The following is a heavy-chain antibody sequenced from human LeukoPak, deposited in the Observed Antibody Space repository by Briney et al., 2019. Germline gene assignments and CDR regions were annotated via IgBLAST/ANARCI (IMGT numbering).Heavy chain of an antibody. J-gene: IGHJ6*03. CDR1: GFTFSSYG. CDR3: AKDAVVVIRSNDYYYYMDV. Sequence: GGSLRLSCAASGFTFSSYGMHWVRQAPGKGLEWVAFIRYDGSNKYYADSVKGRFTISRDNSKNTLYLQMNSLRAEDTAVYYCAKDAVVVIRSNDYYYYMDVWGKGTTVTISS. D-gene: IGHD3-22*01. V-gene: IGHV3-30*02. CDR2: IRYDGSNK.